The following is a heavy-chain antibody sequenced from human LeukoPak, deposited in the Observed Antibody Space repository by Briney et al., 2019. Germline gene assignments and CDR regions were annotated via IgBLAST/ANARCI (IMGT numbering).Heavy chain of an antibody. V-gene: IGHV1-2*02. J-gene: IGHJ4*02. D-gene: IGHD3-9*01. Sequence: ASVRVSCKASGYTFTNYYVHWVRQAPGQGLEWMGIINPNSGDTNYAQKFQGRVTMTRDTSISTAYMELSRLTSDDTAVYYCARGDHYDVLTGFQTPSHLSDYWGQGTLVTVSS. CDR3: ARGDHYDVLTGFQTPSHLSDY. CDR2: INPNSGDT. CDR1: GYTFTNYY.